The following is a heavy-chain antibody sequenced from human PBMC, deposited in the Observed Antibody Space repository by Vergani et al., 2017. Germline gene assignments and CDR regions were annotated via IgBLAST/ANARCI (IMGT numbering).Heavy chain of an antibody. D-gene: IGHD6-19*01. J-gene: IGHJ3*02. V-gene: IGHV3-30*02. CDR1: GFTFSSYG. CDR2: IRYDGSNK. Sequence: QVQLVESGGGVVQPGGSLRLSCAASGFTFSSYGMHWVRQAPGKGLEWVAFIRYDGSNKYYADSVKGRFTISRDNSKNTLYLQMNSLRAEDTAVYYCARPFYSSGRDAFDIWGQGTMVTVSS. CDR3: ARPFYSSGRDAFDI.